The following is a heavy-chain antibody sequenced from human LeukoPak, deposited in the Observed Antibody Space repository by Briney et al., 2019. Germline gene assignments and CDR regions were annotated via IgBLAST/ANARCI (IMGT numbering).Heavy chain of an antibody. V-gene: IGHV4-39*07. CDR2: IYYSGST. CDR1: GGSISSSSYY. J-gene: IGHJ4*02. D-gene: IGHD1-26*01. CDR3: ARFNSGSYQHYFDY. Sequence: SETLSLTCTVSGGSISSSSYYWGWIRQPPGKGLEWIGSIYYSGSTYYSPSLKSRVTISVDTSKNQFSLKLSSVTAADTAVYYCARFNSGSYQHYFDYWGQGILVTVSS.